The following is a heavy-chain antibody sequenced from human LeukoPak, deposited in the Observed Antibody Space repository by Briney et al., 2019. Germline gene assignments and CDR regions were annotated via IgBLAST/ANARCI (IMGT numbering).Heavy chain of an antibody. J-gene: IGHJ4*02. CDR2: IIPIFGTA. D-gene: IGHD3-22*01. CDR1: VGTFCSYA. CDR3: ASCDYYDSSGYCCFDY. Sequence: SVKVSCKASVGTFCSYAISWVRQAPGQGLEWMGGIIPIFGTANYAQKFQGRVTITTDESTSTAYMELSSLRSEDTGVYYCASCDYYDSSGYCCFDYWGQGTLVTVSS. V-gene: IGHV1-69*05.